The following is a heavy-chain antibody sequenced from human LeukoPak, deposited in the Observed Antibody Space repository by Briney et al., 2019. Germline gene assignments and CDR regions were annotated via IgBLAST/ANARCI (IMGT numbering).Heavy chain of an antibody. Sequence: PSQTLSLTCTVSGGSISSGDYYWSWIRQPPGKGLEWIGYIYYSGSTYYNPSLKSRVTISVDTSKNQFSPKLSSVTAADTAVYYCAREKPSQGYFQHWGQGTLVTVSS. CDR1: GGSISSGDYY. V-gene: IGHV4-30-4*01. D-gene: IGHD1-14*01. CDR2: IYYSGST. J-gene: IGHJ1*01. CDR3: AREKPSQGYFQH.